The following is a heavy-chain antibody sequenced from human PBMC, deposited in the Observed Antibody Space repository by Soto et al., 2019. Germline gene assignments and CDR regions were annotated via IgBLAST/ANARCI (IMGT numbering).Heavy chain of an antibody. Sequence: EVQLVESGGGLVQPGGSLRLSCAASGLTFSSHSMNWVRQAPGKGLEWVSYISSSSSTIYYADSVKGRFTISRDNAKNSLYLQMNSLRAEDTAVYYCARADSGYAHGYYYYGMDVWGQGTTVTVSS. D-gene: IGHD5-12*01. CDR3: ARADSGYAHGYYYYGMDV. V-gene: IGHV3-48*01. CDR2: ISSSSSTI. CDR1: GLTFSSHS. J-gene: IGHJ6*02.